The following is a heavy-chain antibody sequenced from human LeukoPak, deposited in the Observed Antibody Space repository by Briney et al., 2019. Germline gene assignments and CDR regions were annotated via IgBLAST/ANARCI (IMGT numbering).Heavy chain of an antibody. CDR2: KYYSGSA. J-gene: IGHJ3*02. CDR1: GVSISDGRYY. V-gene: IGHV4-31*03. Sequence: PSQTLSLTCSVSGVSISDGRYYWTWIRQHPGRGLEWIGYKYYSGSAKYNPSLKSRLTLSVDTSKNQFSLQRSSVTAADTAMYYCATPYCSSISCLDVFNIWGQGTMVTVSS. D-gene: IGHD2-2*01. CDR3: ATPYCSSISCLDVFNI.